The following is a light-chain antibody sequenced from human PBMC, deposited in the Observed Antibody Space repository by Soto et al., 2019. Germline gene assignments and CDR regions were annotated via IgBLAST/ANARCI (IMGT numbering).Light chain of an antibody. CDR3: QQYGNSPIT. Sequence: EIVLTQSPGTLSLSPGERATLSCRASQSVAANYLAWYQQKHGQAPRLLIYGASSRATGIPDRLSGSGYGTDFTLTISRLETEDFAVYYCQQYGNSPITFGHGTRLEIK. CDR2: GAS. CDR1: QSVAANY. J-gene: IGKJ5*01. V-gene: IGKV3-20*01.